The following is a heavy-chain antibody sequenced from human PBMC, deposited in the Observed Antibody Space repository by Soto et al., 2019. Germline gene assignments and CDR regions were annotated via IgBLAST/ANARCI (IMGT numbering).Heavy chain of an antibody. CDR2: INHSGST. CDR1: GGSFSGYY. V-gene: IGHV4-34*01. CDR3: ARGYTNYYGSGSYYNVMGY. Sequence: PSETLSLTCAVYGGSFSGYYWSWIRQPPGKGLEWIGEINHSGSTNYDPSLKSRVTISVDTSKNQFSLKLSSVTAADTAVYYCARGYTNYYGSGSYYNVMGYWGQGTLVTVS. J-gene: IGHJ4*02. D-gene: IGHD3-10*01.